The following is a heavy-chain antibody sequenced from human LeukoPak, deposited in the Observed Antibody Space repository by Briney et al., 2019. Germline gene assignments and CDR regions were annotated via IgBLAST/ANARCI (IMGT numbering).Heavy chain of an antibody. D-gene: IGHD5/OR15-5a*01. Sequence: PSETLSLTCAVPNFSITSGHYWAWIRQPPGKGLEWIGSVYHSGTAYYNPSLKSRILVSVDTSKNELSLTLTSVIAADTAVYYCARGGSTRSGGFDPWGQGTLVSVSS. CDR2: VYHSGTA. J-gene: IGHJ5*02. V-gene: IGHV4-38-2*01. CDR3: ARGGSTRSGGFDP. CDR1: NFSITSGHY.